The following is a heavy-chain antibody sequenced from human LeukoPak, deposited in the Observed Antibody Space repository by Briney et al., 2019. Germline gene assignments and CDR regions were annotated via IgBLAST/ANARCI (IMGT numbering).Heavy chain of an antibody. J-gene: IGHJ4*02. CDR2: INHSGST. Sequence: SETLSLTCAVYGGSFSGYYWSWIRQPPGKGLEWIGEINHSGSTNYNPSLKSRVTISVDTSKNQFSLKLSSVTAADTAVYYCAGGDPPATIFGVVINRTFDYWGQGTLVTVSS. D-gene: IGHD3-3*01. CDR1: GGSFSGYY. CDR3: AGGDPPATIFGVVINRTFDY. V-gene: IGHV4-34*01.